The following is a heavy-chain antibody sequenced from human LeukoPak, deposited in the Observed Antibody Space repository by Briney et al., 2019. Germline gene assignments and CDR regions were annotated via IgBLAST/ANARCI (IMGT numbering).Heavy chain of an antibody. J-gene: IGHJ5*02. CDR3: AKDRIRNWFDP. Sequence: GGSLRLSCAASGFTFSSYAMSWVRQAPGKGLEWVTAISGSGGSTYYADSVKGRFTISRDNSKNTPYLQMNSLRAEDTAVYYCAKDRIRNWFDPWGQGTLVTVSS. V-gene: IGHV3-23*01. D-gene: IGHD2/OR15-2a*01. CDR2: ISGSGGST. CDR1: GFTFSSYA.